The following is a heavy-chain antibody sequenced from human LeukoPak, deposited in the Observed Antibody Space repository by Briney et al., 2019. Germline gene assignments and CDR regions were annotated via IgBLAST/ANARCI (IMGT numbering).Heavy chain of an antibody. Sequence: SETLSLTCTVSGGSISSSSYYWGWIRQPPGKWLEWIGSIYYSGSTYYNPSLKSRVTISVDTSKNQFSLKLSSVTAADTAVYYCARIVGAAHFDYWGQGTLVTVSS. J-gene: IGHJ4*02. CDR2: IYYSGST. CDR3: ARIVGAAHFDY. CDR1: GGSISSSSYY. D-gene: IGHD1-26*01. V-gene: IGHV4-39*01.